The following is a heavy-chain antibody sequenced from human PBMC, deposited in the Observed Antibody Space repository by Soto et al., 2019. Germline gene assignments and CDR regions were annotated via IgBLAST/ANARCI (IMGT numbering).Heavy chain of an antibody. Sequence: QPGGSLRLSCAASGFTFSYYTLNWVRQAPGKGLEWVAAISYDGNNKYYADSVKGRFTISRDNSKNTLYLQMNSLATDDTAVYYCAIGSSVGTAMVYGFWGPHPDWGQGALVTVSS. CDR3: AIGSSVGTAMVYGFWGPHPD. CDR2: ISYDGNNK. J-gene: IGHJ4*02. D-gene: IGHD5-18*01. CDR1: GFTFSYYT. V-gene: IGHV3-30-3*01.